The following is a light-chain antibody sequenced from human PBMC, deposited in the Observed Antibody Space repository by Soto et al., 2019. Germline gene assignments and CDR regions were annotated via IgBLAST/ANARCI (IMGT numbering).Light chain of an antibody. Sequence: RSSPVGHGRFISYRASQVIGNDLAWYQQKPGKAPRLLIFAASNLQSGVPSRFSVSGSGTDFTLTLRPLQPEEFALPNCQPLYTVAWTFGEGTKVDIK. CDR2: AAS. CDR3: QPLYTVAWT. V-gene: IGKV1-6*01. J-gene: IGKJ1*01. CDR1: QVIGND.